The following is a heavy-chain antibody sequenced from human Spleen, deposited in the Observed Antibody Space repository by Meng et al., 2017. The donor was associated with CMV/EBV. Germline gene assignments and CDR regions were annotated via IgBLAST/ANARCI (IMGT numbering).Heavy chain of an antibody. CDR2: ISSSRSYI. Sequence: TSSRMHWVRPAPGKGLEWVSSISSSRSYIYYADSVKGRFTISRDNTKNSLYLQMNSLRAEDTAVYYCARVGGCSGASCYLPLYWYFDLWGRGTLVTVS. CDR3: ARVGGCSGASCYLPLYWYFDL. V-gene: IGHV3-21*01. CDR1: TSSR. J-gene: IGHJ2*01. D-gene: IGHD2-15*01.